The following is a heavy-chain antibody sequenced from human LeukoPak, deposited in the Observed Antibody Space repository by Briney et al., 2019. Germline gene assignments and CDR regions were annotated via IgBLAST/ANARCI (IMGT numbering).Heavy chain of an antibody. V-gene: IGHV3-73*01. CDR1: GFTFSDFA. Sequence: GGSLRLSCAASGFTFSDFAMHWVRQASGKGLEWVGRIRSKAKNYATEYAASVKDRFTISRSDSKNTTYLQMSSLKTEDTAVYYCTTPTTATTASHWGQGTLVTVSS. CDR2: IRSKAKNYAT. J-gene: IGHJ4*02. CDR3: TTPTTATTASH. D-gene: IGHD4-17*01.